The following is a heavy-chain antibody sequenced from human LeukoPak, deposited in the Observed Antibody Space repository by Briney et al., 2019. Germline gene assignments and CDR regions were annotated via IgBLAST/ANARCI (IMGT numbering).Heavy chain of an antibody. V-gene: IGHV1-8*03. Sequence: ASVTVSCKASGYTFTNYDVNWVRQATGQGLEWMRWMNPNSGNTGYAQKFQGRVTIPRNTSISTAYMELSSLRSEDTAVYYCARAPMVRGVIIAGYYYYMDVWGKGTTVTISS. D-gene: IGHD3-10*01. J-gene: IGHJ6*03. CDR2: MNPNSGNT. CDR3: ARAPMVRGVIIAGYYYYMDV. CDR1: GYTFTNYD.